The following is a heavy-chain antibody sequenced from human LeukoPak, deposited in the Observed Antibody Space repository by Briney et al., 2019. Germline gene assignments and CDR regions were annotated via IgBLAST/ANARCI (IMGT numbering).Heavy chain of an antibody. J-gene: IGHJ4*02. CDR1: GFTFSNHW. CDR3: ARGYSWSGYLSDY. D-gene: IGHD3-3*01. V-gene: IGHV3-7*01. CDR2: IKKDGSEI. Sequence: PGGSLRLSCAASGFTFSNHWMTWVRQAPGKGLEWVANIKKDGSEIYYVDSVKGRFTISRDNAKNSVYLQMNSLRAEDTAVYYCARGYSWSGYLSDYWGQGTLVTVSS.